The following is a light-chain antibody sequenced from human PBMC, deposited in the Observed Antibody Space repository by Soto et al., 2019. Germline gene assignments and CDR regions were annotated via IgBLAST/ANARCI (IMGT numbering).Light chain of an antibody. CDR1: QSVSSNY. Sequence: EIVLTQSPGTLSLSPGERATLSCRASQSVSSNYLVWYQQKHGQAPRILIYGASSRATGIPDRFSGRWSGTECTLTVSRLQSEDFTTYYGQQYYSYPHTFGQGTKVDIK. V-gene: IGKV3-20*01. CDR2: GAS. J-gene: IGKJ1*01. CDR3: QQYYSYPHT.